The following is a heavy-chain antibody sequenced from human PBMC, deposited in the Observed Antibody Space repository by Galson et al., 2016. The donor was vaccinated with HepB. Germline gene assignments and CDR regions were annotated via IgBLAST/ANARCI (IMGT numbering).Heavy chain of an antibody. V-gene: IGHV1-69*02. CDR3: ARSVGISTPNVFDP. Sequence: SVKVSCKASGGTFNNYTFTWVRQAPGQGLEWMGKVIPVLGIATYARDLQGRVTISADKSTTTAYMELNTLSSDDTAVYYCARSVGISTPNVFDPWGQGTLVTVSS. J-gene: IGHJ5*02. CDR2: VIPVLGIA. CDR1: GGTFNNYT. D-gene: IGHD1-14*01.